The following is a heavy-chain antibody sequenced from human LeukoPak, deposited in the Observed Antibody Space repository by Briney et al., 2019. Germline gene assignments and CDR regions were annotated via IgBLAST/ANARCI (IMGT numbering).Heavy chain of an antibody. Sequence: GGPRKLSVAPSGVTFASKAMSWARKAPGKGLDGSSGSRSSGGSTFYADSVRGRFTISRDNSKNTLYLQMNSLRGEDTAVYYCAKAPPDVVPVPQSFDCWGQGALVTVSS. D-gene: IGHD2-2*01. CDR1: GVTFASKA. J-gene: IGHJ4*02. CDR2: SRSSGGST. V-gene: IGHV3-23*01. CDR3: AKAPPDVVPVPQSFDC.